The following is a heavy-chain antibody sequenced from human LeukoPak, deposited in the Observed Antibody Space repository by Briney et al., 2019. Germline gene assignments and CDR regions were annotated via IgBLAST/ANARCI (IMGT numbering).Heavy chain of an antibody. CDR1: GFTFRNYG. Sequence: GGSLRLSCAASGFTFRNYGMSWVRQAPGKGLEWVSAISGSGSSTYYADSVKGRFTISRDNSKNTLYLQMNSLRTEDTAVYYCAKWYSSGWYASVGYWGKGTVVTVSS. D-gene: IGHD6-19*01. CDR3: AKWYSSGWYASVGY. V-gene: IGHV3-23*01. J-gene: IGHJ4*02. CDR2: ISGSGSST.